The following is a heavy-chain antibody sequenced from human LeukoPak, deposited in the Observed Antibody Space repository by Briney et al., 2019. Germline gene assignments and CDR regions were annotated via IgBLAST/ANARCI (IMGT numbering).Heavy chain of an antibody. J-gene: IGHJ4*02. Sequence: GGSLRLSCAASGFTFSNAWMSWARQPPGKGLGWVGRIKSKTDGGTTDYAAPVKGRFTISRDDSKNTLYLQMNSLKTEDTAVYYCTAYYDFWSAQLDYWGQGTLVTVSS. CDR2: IKSKTDGGTT. CDR1: GFTFSNAW. V-gene: IGHV3-15*01. CDR3: TAYYDFWSAQLDY. D-gene: IGHD3-3*01.